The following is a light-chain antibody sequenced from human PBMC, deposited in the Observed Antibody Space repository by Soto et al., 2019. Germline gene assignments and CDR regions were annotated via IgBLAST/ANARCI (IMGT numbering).Light chain of an antibody. V-gene: IGKV3-20*01. CDR2: GAS. Sequence: ETALTQSPGTLSSSPGERSTLSCRASRGVSGNYLAWYQQKPGQAPRLLISGASDRATGVPDRFSGSGSGTDFTLTISRLDSEDFAVYYCQQYAISPWTFGQGTTGDIK. J-gene: IGKJ1*01. CDR1: RGVSGNY. CDR3: QQYAISPWT.